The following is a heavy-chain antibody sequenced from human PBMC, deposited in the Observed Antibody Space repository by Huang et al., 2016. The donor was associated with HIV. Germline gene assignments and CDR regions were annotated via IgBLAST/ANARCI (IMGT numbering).Heavy chain of an antibody. J-gene: IGHJ4*02. CDR1: GGSFSGYY. D-gene: IGHD3-22*01. V-gene: IGHV4-34*01. CDR3: ARILMYYNSSGYGFDY. CDR2: INHSAST. Sequence: QVQLQQWGAGLLKPSETLSLTCAVYGGSFSGYYWSWIRQPPGKGLEWIGEINHSASTNYNPSLKSRVTISVDTSKNQFSLKLSSVTAADTAVYYCARILMYYNSSGYGFDYWGQGTLVTVSS.